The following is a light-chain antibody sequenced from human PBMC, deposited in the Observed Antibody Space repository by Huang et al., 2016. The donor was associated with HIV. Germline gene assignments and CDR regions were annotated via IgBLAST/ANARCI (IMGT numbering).Light chain of an antibody. Sequence: EIVMTQSPTTLSVSPGERATLSCRASQRVGNNLAWYEQKPGQAPRLLIYGASTRPTGVPARVSGNGSETEFTLTISSLQSEDFAVYYCLHYDNWPPYTFGQGTKVEIK. CDR3: LHYDNWPPYT. V-gene: IGKV3-15*01. CDR1: QRVGNN. J-gene: IGKJ2*01. CDR2: GAS.